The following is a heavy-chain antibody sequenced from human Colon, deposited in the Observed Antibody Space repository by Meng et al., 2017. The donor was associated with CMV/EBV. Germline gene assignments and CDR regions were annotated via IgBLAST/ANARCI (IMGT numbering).Heavy chain of an antibody. CDR3: ARDAAPYCRSTSCYSRNVDY. J-gene: IGHJ4*02. D-gene: IGHD2-2*02. V-gene: IGHV3-21*01. CDR1: GFTVSSNY. Sequence: GESLKISCAASGFTVSSNYMNWVRQAPGKGLEWVSSISSSSSYIYYADSVKGRFTISRDNAKNSLYLQMNSLRAEDTAVYYCARDAAPYCRSTSCYSRNVDYWRQGTLVTVSS. CDR2: ISSSSSYI.